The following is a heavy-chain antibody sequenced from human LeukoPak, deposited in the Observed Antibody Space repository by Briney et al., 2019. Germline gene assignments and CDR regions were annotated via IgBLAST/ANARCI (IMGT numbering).Heavy chain of an antibody. CDR1: GYTFTDYY. CDR2: INPKTGAT. V-gene: IGHV1-2*02. D-gene: IGHD3-10*01. J-gene: IGHJ4*02. Sequence: ASVKVSCKASGYTFTDYYIHWVRQAPGQGLEWVGWINPKTGATNYAQNLQGRVTMTRDTSINTAYMEMPRLRSDDAAVYYCARDGRGQGVNYDCWGQGALVTVSS. CDR3: ARDGRGQGVNYDC.